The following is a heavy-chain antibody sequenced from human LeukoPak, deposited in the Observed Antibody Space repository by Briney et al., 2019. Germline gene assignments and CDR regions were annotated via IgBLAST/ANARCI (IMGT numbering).Heavy chain of an antibody. CDR3: ARESYWGSSGKGFDC. CDR1: GFIFTSFS. J-gene: IGHJ4*02. V-gene: IGHV3-48*02. Sequence: GGPLSPSCAASGFIFTSFSMNWFRQAPGKGLEWVAYISSPSTNIYYVDSVKGRFTISRDNAKNSLYLQMNSLRDEDTAVYYCARESYWGSSGKGFDCWGQGTLVTVSS. D-gene: IGHD7-27*01. CDR2: ISSPSTNI.